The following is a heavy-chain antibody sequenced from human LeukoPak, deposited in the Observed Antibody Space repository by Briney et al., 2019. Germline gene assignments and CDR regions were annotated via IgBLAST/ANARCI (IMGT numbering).Heavy chain of an antibody. J-gene: IGHJ3*02. D-gene: IGHD2-8*01. CDR1: GYTFTGYY. CDR2: INPNSGGT. Sequence: ASVKVSCKASGYTFTGYYMHWARQAPGQGLEWMGWINPNSGGTNYAQKFQGRVTMTRDTSISTAYMELSRLRSDDTAVYYCAKAPYCTNGVCYNAFDIWGQGTMVTVSS. V-gene: IGHV1-2*02. CDR3: AKAPYCTNGVCYNAFDI.